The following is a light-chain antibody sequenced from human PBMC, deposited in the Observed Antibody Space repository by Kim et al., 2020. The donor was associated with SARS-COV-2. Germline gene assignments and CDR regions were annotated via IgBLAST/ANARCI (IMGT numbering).Light chain of an antibody. J-gene: IGKJ2*02. CDR1: QSGSRPSY. V-gene: IGKV3-20*01. Sequence: PGTQATLSCRASQSGSRPSYLAWSQQRPGQAPGPLIYGASNRATGSPDRFSGSGSGTDFTLPIGRLEPGDFAVYYCQHYGSSRPCTFGQGTNLEI. CDR3: QHYGSSRPCT. CDR2: GAS.